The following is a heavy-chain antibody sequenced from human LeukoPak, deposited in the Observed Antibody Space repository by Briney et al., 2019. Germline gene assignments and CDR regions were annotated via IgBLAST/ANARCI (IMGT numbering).Heavy chain of an antibody. CDR1: GYSFNSQG. J-gene: IGHJ4*02. CDR2: INPSGGST. D-gene: IGHD3-10*01. V-gene: IGHV1-46*02. CDR3: ARVPDYYGSGSYYNYFDY. Sequence: ASVKVSCKASGYSFNSQGMNWVRQAPGQGLEWMGLINPSGGSTNYAQKFQGRVTMTRDTSTSTVYMELRSLRSDDTAVYYCARVPDYYGSGSYYNYFDYWGQGTLVTVSS.